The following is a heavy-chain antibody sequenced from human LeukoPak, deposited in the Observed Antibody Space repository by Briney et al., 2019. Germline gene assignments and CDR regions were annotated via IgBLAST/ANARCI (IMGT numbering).Heavy chain of an antibody. CDR3: VREPATVAPPYP. V-gene: IGHV4-34*01. CDR2: INHSGIT. CDR1: ACFLHDLY. Sequence: SETLALTYAVYACFLHDLYSRWTRQPPEKGLEWMGEINHSGITNYNPSLKSRVTMSIDTSKNQFSLRVTSVTPAISAVCSCVREPATVAPPYPWGQGTLVTVSS. D-gene: IGHD6-25*01. J-gene: IGHJ5*02.